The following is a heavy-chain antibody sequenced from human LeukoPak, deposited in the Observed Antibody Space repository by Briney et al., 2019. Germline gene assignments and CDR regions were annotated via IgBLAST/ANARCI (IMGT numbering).Heavy chain of an antibody. J-gene: IGHJ3*02. CDR1: GGSISSSSYY. CDR3: VICSGGSCFEDGFDI. Sequence: SETLSLTCTVFGGSISSSSYYWGWIRQPPGKGLEWIGSIYYSGSTYYSPSLKSRVTISVDTSKNQFSLKLTSVTAADMAVFYCVICSGGSCFEDGFDIWGQGTMVTVSA. V-gene: IGHV4-39*07. CDR2: IYYSGST. D-gene: IGHD2-15*01.